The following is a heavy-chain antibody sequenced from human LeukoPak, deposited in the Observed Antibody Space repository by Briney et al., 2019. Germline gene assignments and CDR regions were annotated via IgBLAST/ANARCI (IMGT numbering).Heavy chain of an antibody. Sequence: SETLSLTCTVSGGSISSYYWSWIRQPPGKGLEWIGYIYYSGSTNYNPSLKSRVTISVDTSKNQFSLKLSSVTAAGTAVYYCAGDRDAISGAFDIWGQGTMVTVSS. V-gene: IGHV4-59*01. D-gene: IGHD2-8*01. J-gene: IGHJ3*02. CDR2: IYYSGST. CDR3: AGDRDAISGAFDI. CDR1: GGSISSYY.